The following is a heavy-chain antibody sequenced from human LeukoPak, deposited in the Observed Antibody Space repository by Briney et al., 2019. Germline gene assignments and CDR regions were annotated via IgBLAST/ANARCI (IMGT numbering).Heavy chain of an antibody. CDR1: GFIFTKYG. CDR3: AKDGGLWVSAHWGDS. CDR2: VSGSGDST. Sequence: GGSLRLSCAASGFIFTKYGMTWVRQAPGKGLEWVSGVSGSGDSTYYADSVKGRFTISRDNSKNTLFLQMNSLRAEDTAVYYCAKDGGLWVSAHWGDSWGRGTLVTVSS. J-gene: IGHJ4*02. D-gene: IGHD7-27*01. V-gene: IGHV3-23*01.